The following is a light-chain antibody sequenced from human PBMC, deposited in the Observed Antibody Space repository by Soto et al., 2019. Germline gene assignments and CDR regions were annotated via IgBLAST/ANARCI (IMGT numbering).Light chain of an antibody. CDR1: SNDDGGYNY. CDR2: EVT. J-gene: IGLJ1*01. Sequence: QSALTQPPSASGSPGQSVTISCTGTSNDDGGYNYVSWYQQHPDKAPKLMIYEVTKRPSGVPDRFSASKSGNTASLTVSGLQAEDEADYYCSSYTGSNNFDVFGTGTKLTVL. V-gene: IGLV2-8*01. CDR3: SSYTGSNNFDV.